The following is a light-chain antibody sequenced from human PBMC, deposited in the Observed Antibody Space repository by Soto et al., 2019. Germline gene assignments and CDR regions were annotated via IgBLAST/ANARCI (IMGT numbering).Light chain of an antibody. CDR3: CSYAGTSYV. Sequence: QSVLTQPASVCGSPGQSITISCTGTSSDVGIYNLVSWYQQHPGKAPKLMIYEVTKRPSGVSNRFSGSKSGNAASLTISGLQAEDESDYYCCSYAGTSYVFGTGTKVTVL. CDR2: EVT. V-gene: IGLV2-23*02. CDR1: SSDVGIYNL. J-gene: IGLJ1*01.